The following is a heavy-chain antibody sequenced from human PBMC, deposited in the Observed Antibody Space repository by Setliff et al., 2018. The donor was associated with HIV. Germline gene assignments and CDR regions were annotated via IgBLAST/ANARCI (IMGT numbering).Heavy chain of an antibody. Sequence: LSLTCTVSGDFFSTDYYWGWIRQPPGKGLEWIGSFHHSGGTYYNPSLKSRVTISVDTSKNQFSLKLSSVTSADTAVYYCAREADYDPYYFDYWGQGTLVTVSS. J-gene: IGHJ4*02. D-gene: IGHD3-22*01. CDR1: GDFFSTDYY. V-gene: IGHV4-38-2*02. CDR2: FHHSGGT. CDR3: AREADYDPYYFDY.